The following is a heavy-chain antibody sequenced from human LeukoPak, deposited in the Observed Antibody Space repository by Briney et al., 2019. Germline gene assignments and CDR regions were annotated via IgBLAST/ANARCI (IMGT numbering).Heavy chain of an antibody. CDR2: IYPGDSDT. CDR1: GYRFTNYW. V-gene: IGHV5-51*07. CDR3: ARPPRDDSSAYYSAFDL. J-gene: IGHJ3*01. Sequence: GESLKISCKGSGYRFTNYWIGWVHQLPGKGLEWLGIIYPGDSDTRYSPSFQGQVTISADKSISTAYLQWSSLKASDTAMYYCARPPRDDSSAYYSAFDLWGQGTMVTVSS. D-gene: IGHD3-22*01.